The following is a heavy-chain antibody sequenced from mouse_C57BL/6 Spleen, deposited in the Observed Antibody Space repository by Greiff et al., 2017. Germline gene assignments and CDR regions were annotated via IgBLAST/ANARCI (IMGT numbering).Heavy chain of an antibody. D-gene: IGHD2-4*01. CDR3: ARVYYDYDGVPY. V-gene: IGHV3-6*01. J-gene: IGHJ3*01. CDR1: GYSITSGYY. CDR2: ISYDGSN. Sequence: ESGPGLVKPSQSLSLTCSVTGYSITSGYYWYWIRQFPGNKLEWMGYISYDGSNNYNPSLKNRISITRVTSKNQFFLKLNSVTTEDTAAYYFARVYYDYDGVPYWGQGTLVTVSA.